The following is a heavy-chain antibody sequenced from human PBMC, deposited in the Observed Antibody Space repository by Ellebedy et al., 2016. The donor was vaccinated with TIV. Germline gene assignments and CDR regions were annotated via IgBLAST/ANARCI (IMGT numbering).Heavy chain of an antibody. CDR1: GVSISGSSYY. V-gene: IGHV4-39*02. J-gene: IGHJ4*02. Sequence: MPGGSLRLYCTVSGVSISGSSYYWGWIRQSPEKGLEWNGSIYYSGSTYYNPSLKSRVTISVDTSKNQFSLKLSSVTAADTAVYYCARELWLDRLFSYWGQGTLVTVSS. CDR2: IYYSGST. D-gene: IGHD5-18*01. CDR3: ARELWLDRLFSY.